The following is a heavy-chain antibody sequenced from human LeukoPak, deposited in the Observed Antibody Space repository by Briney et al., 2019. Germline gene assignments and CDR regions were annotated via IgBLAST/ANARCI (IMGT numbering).Heavy chain of an antibody. CDR2: ISGSGGST. CDR3: AKAAPPDILTGYYRGADAFDY. D-gene: IGHD3-9*01. J-gene: IGHJ4*02. V-gene: IGHV3-23*01. CDR1: GFTFSSYA. Sequence: GGSLRLSCAASGFTFSSYAMSWVRQAPGKGLEWVSAISGSGGSTYYADSVKGRFTISGDNSKNTLYLQMNSLRAEDTAVYYCAKAAPPDILTGYYRGADAFDYWGQGTLVTVSS.